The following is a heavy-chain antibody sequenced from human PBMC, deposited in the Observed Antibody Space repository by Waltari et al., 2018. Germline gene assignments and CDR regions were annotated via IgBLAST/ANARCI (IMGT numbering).Heavy chain of an antibody. CDR2: ISAYNGNT. J-gene: IGHJ4*02. D-gene: IGHD4-17*01. CDR1: GYTFTSYG. Sequence: QVQLVQSGAEVKKPGASVKVSCKASGYTFTSYGISWVRQAPGQGLEWMGWISAYNGNTNYAQKLQGRVTMTTDTSTRTAYMELRSLRSDDTAVYYCARGSSGDYEAGPGEHNDYWGQGTLVTVSS. CDR3: ARGSSGDYEAGPGEHNDY. V-gene: IGHV1-18*01.